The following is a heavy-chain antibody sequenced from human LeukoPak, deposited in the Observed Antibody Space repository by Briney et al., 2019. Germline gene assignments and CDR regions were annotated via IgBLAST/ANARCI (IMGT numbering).Heavy chain of an antibody. D-gene: IGHD1-26*01. J-gene: IGHJ5*02. CDR1: GFTFSSYG. CDR2: IRGSGGST. CDR3: AKTSYIGRGNWFDP. V-gene: IGHV3-23*01. Sequence: GGTLRLSCVASGFTFSSYGLSWVRQAPGKGLEWVSAIRGSGGSTYYADSVKGRFTISRDNSKNTLYLQMNSLRAEDTAVYYCAKTSYIGRGNWFDPWGQGTLVTVSS.